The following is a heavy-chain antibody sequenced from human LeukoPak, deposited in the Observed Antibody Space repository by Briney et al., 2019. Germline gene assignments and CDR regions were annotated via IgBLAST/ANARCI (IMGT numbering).Heavy chain of an antibody. CDR3: AREWSQFGELPDY. D-gene: IGHD3-10*01. CDR1: GFTFSNHW. V-gene: IGHV3-74*01. J-gene: IGHJ4*02. CDR2: TKSDGSST. Sequence: GGSLRLSCAASGFTFSNHWMHWVRQAPGKGLVWVSRTKSDGSSTTYADSVKDRFTISRDNAKNTLYLQMSSLRPEDTAVYYCAREWSQFGELPDYWGQGTLVTVSS.